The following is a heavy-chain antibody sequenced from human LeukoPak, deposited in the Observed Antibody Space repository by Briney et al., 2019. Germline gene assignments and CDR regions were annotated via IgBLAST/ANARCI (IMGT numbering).Heavy chain of an antibody. CDR3: ARNNGMAV. CDR1: GFALSSHW. J-gene: IGHJ6*02. CDR2: VNRDGSET. V-gene: IGHV3-7*03. Sequence: GGSLRLSCAASGFALSSHWMTWVRQAPGRGPEWVANVNRDGSETYYLDSVKGRFTIPKDNAKNSLYLQMNSLRAEDTALYHCARNNGMAVWGQGTTVIVSS.